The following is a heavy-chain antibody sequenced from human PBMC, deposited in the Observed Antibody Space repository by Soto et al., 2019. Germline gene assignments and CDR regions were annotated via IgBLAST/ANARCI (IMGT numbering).Heavy chain of an antibody. V-gene: IGHV4-31*03. CDR3: ATSLVTSRTRVDY. D-gene: IGHD1-26*01. CDR1: GGSIYTGGFY. CDR2: IYYTGST. Sequence: SETLSLTCTVSGGSIYTGGFYWSWIRQLPGKGLEWLGYIYYTGSTQYTPSLKSRLTISTDTSDNQFSLRLTSVTAADTAVYYCATSLVTSRTRVDYWGQGPLVTVSS. J-gene: IGHJ4*02.